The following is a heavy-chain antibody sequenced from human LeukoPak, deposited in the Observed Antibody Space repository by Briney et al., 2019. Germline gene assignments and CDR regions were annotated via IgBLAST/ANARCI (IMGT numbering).Heavy chain of an antibody. J-gene: IGHJ4*02. CDR1: GYTFTGYY. CDR3: ARRTWVVDSSGYYSVYYFDY. V-gene: IGHV1-2*02. Sequence: ASVKVSCKASGYTFTGYYMHWVRQAPGQGLEWMGWINPNSGGTNYAQKFQGRVTMTRDTSISTAYMELSRLRSDDTAVYYCARRTWVVDSSGYYSVYYFDYWGQGTLVTVSS. CDR2: INPNSGGT. D-gene: IGHD3-22*01.